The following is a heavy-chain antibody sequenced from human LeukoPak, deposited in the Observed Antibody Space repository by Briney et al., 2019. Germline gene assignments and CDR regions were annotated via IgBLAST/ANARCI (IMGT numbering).Heavy chain of an antibody. J-gene: IGHJ6*04. CDR2: ISGSGGST. D-gene: IGHD3-10*02. Sequence: GGSLRLSCAASGFTFSSYSMNWVGQAPGKGLEWVSAISGSGGSTYYADSVKGRFTISRDNAKNSLYLQMNSLRAEDTAVYYCAELGITMIGGVWGKGTTVTISS. CDR1: GFTFSSYS. V-gene: IGHV3-21*01. CDR3: AELGITMIGGV.